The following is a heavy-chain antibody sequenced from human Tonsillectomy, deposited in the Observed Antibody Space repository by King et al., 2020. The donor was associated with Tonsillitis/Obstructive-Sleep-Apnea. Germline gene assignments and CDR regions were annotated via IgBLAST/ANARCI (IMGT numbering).Heavy chain of an antibody. CDR3: AREPAADRHHGMDV. CDR2: FYYTGNT. Sequence: VQLQESGPGLVKPSEPLSLTCTVSGDSVSSVSYYWSWIRQPPGKGLEWIGYFYYTGNTHYNPSLKSRVTISVDTSKNQFSLKLSSVTAADTAVYYCAREPAADRHHGMDVWGQGTTVTVSS. CDR1: GDSVSSVSYY. D-gene: IGHD6-13*01. V-gene: IGHV4-61*01. J-gene: IGHJ6*02.